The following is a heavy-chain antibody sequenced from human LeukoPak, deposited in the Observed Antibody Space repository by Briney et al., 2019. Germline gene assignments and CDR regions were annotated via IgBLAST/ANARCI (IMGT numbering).Heavy chain of an antibody. J-gene: IGHJ3*02. Sequence: SETLSLTCTVSGGSISSSSYYWGWIRQPPGKGLEWIGSIYYSGSTYYNPSLKSRVTISVDTSKNQFSLKLSSVTAADTAVYYCATDYDFWSGYPDAFDIWGQGTMVTVSS. CDR3: ATDYDFWSGYPDAFDI. V-gene: IGHV4-39*01. CDR1: GGSISSSSYY. D-gene: IGHD3-3*01. CDR2: IYYSGST.